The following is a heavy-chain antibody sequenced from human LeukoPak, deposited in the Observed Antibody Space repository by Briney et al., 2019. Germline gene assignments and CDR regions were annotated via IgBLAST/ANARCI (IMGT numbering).Heavy chain of an antibody. V-gene: IGHV4-38-2*02. CDR1: GYSISSGYY. J-gene: IGHJ5*02. Sequence: SETLSLTCTVSGYSISSGYYWGWIRQPPGKGLEWIGSIYHSGSTYYNPSLKSRLTISIDTSKNQFSLNLTSVTAADTAVYYCARFTPQGYGWGGYNRFDPWGQGTLVTVSS. CDR2: IYHSGST. CDR3: ARFTPQGYGWGGYNRFDP. D-gene: IGHD3-16*01.